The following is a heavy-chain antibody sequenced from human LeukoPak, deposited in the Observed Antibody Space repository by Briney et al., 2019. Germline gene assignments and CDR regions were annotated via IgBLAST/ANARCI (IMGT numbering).Heavy chain of an antibody. Sequence: GASVKVSCKASGYTFTRYGITWVRQAPGQGLEWMGWISAYNGNTNYAQKLQGRVTMTTDTTTSTAYMELRSLRSDDTAVYYCARRSYDFWSGYSHNWFDPWGQGTLVTVSS. CDR3: ARRSYDFWSGYSHNWFDP. D-gene: IGHD3-3*01. CDR2: ISAYNGNT. V-gene: IGHV1-18*01. J-gene: IGHJ5*02. CDR1: GYTFTRYG.